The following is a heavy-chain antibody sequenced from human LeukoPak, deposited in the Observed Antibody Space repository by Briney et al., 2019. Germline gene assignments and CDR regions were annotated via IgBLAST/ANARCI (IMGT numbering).Heavy chain of an antibody. CDR2: IRSKANSYAT. Sequence: GGSLRLSCAASGFTFSGSAMHWVRQASGKGLEWVGRIRSKANSYATAYAASVKGRFTISRDDSKNTAYLQMNSLKTEDTAVYYCTRHIPDYYDSSGYYGGDYWGQGTLDTVSS. J-gene: IGHJ4*02. D-gene: IGHD3-22*01. CDR1: GFTFSGSA. CDR3: TRHIPDYYDSSGYYGGDY. V-gene: IGHV3-73*01.